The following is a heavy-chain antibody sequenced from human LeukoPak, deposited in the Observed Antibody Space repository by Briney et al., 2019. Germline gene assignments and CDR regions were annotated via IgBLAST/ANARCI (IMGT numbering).Heavy chain of an antibody. CDR2: INPNSGGT. Sequence: GASVKVSCKASGYTFTGYYMHWVRQAPGQGLEWMGRINPNSGGTNYAQKFQGRVTMTRDTSISTAYMELSRPRSDDTAVYYCAREYCSSTSCYIPELDYWGQGTLVTVSS. CDR3: AREYCSSTSCYIPELDY. V-gene: IGHV1-2*06. J-gene: IGHJ4*02. D-gene: IGHD2-2*01. CDR1: GYTFTGYY.